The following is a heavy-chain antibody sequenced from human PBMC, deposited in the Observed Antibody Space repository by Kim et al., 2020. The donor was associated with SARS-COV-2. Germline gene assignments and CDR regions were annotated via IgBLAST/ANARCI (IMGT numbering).Heavy chain of an antibody. Sequence: VKGRFTISRDNAKNSLYLQMNSLRAEDTAVYYCARDQVPAAMYYYYGMDVWGQGTTVTVSS. CDR3: ARDQVPAAMYYYYGMDV. D-gene: IGHD2-2*01. J-gene: IGHJ6*02. V-gene: IGHV3-11*06.